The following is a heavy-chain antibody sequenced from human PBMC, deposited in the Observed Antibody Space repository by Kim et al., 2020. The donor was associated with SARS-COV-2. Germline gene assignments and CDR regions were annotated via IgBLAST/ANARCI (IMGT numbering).Heavy chain of an antibody. D-gene: IGHD3-22*01. Sequence: SETLSLTCAVYGGSFSGYYWSWIRQPPGKGLEWIGEINHSGSTNYNPSLKSRVTISVDTSKNQFSLKLSSVTAADTAVYYCARKVIVVVLFDYWGQGTLVTVSS. CDR2: INHSGST. V-gene: IGHV4-34*01. CDR1: GGSFSGYY. J-gene: IGHJ4*02. CDR3: ARKVIVVVLFDY.